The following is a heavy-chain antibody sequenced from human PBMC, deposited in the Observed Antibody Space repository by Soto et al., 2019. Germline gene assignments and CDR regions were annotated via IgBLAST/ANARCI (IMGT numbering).Heavy chain of an antibody. J-gene: IGHJ6*02. D-gene: IGHD1-26*01. V-gene: IGHV3-33*08. CDR2: IWYDGSNK. CDR3: ARGISIPSVGASAYYYYYGMDV. CDR1: GFTFSNAW. Sequence: GGSLRLSCAASGFTFSNAWMNWVRQAPGKGLEWVAVIWYDGSNKYYADSVKGRFTISRDNSKNTLYLQMNSLRAEDTAVYYCARGISIPSVGASAYYYYYGMDVWGQGT.